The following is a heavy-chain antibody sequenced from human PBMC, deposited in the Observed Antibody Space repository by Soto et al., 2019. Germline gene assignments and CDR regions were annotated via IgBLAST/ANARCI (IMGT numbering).Heavy chain of an antibody. V-gene: IGHV3-11*01. CDR1: GFTFSTYS. Sequence: GGSLRLSCVVSGFTFSTYSMSWIRQAPGKGLEWVSYISSSGSTIYYADSVKGRFTISRDNAKNSLYLQMNSLRAEDTAVYYCARDQGSGAYWVWFDPWGQGTLVTVSS. J-gene: IGHJ5*02. D-gene: IGHD2-15*01. CDR3: ARDQGSGAYWVWFDP. CDR2: ISSSGSTI.